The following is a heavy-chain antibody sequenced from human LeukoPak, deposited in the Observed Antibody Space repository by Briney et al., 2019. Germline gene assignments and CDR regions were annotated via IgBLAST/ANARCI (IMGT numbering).Heavy chain of an antibody. V-gene: IGHV7-4-1*02. J-gene: IGHJ3*02. CDR1: GYTFTSYA. CDR2: INTNTGNP. CDR3: ASSYRQQLVLDAFDI. Sequence: GASVKVSCKASGYTFTSYAMNWVRQAPGQGLEWMGWINTNTGNPTYAQGFTGRFVFSLDTSVSTAYLQISSLKAEDTAVYYCASSYRQQLVLDAFDIWGQGTMVTVSS. D-gene: IGHD6-13*01.